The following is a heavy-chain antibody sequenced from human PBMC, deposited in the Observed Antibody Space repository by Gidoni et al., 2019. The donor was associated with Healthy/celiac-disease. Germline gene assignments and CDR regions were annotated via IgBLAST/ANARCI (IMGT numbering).Heavy chain of an antibody. J-gene: IGHJ5*02. CDR3: ARSSIAAAGKGGNWFDP. CDR1: GGSISSSNW. D-gene: IGHD6-13*01. CDR2: IYHRGST. Sequence: QVQLQESGPGLVKPSGTLSLTCAVSGGSISSSNWWSWVRQPPGKGLEWIGEIYHRGSTNYNPSLKSRVTISVDKSKNQFSLKLSSVTAADTAVYYCARSSIAAAGKGGNWFDPWGQGTLVTVSS. V-gene: IGHV4-4*02.